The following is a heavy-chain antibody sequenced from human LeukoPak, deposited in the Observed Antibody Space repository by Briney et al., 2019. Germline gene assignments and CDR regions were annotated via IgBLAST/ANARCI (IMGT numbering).Heavy chain of an antibody. CDR1: GYTFTGYY. J-gene: IGHJ6*03. D-gene: IGHD1-20*01. CDR3: ARLTGTTGDFYYYMDV. V-gene: IGHV1-2*02. CDR2: INPNSGGT. Sequence: ASVKVSCKASGYTFTGYYMHWVRQAPGQGLEWMGWINPNSGGTNYAQKFQGRVTITRNTSISTAYMVLSSLKSGGTAVYYCARLTGTTGDFYYYMDVWGQGTTVTISS.